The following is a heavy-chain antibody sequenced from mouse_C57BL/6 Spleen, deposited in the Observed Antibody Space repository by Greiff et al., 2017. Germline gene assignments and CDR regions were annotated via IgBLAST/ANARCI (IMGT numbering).Heavy chain of an antibody. CDR1: GYAFSSYW. CDR3: ARSGWDGDFDY. V-gene: IGHV1-80*01. Sequence: QVQLQQSGAELVKPGASVKISCKASGYAFSSYWMNWVKQRPGKGLEWIGQIYPGDGDTNYNGKFKGKATLTADKSSSTAYMQLSSLTSEDSAVYFCARSGWDGDFDYWGQGTTLTVSS. J-gene: IGHJ2*01. CDR2: IYPGDGDT. D-gene: IGHD4-1*01.